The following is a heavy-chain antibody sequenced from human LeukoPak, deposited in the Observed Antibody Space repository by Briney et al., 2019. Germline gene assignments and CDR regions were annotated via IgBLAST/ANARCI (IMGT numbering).Heavy chain of an antibody. V-gene: IGHV1-58*02. Sequence: GASVKVSCKASGFTFTSSAMQWVRQARGQRLEWIGWIVVGSGNTNYAQKFQERVTITRDMSTSTAYMELSSLRSEDTAVYYCAASYDSSGYAFDIWGHGTMVTVSS. CDR2: IVVGSGNT. CDR1: GFTFTSSA. D-gene: IGHD3-22*01. J-gene: IGHJ3*02. CDR3: AASYDSSGYAFDI.